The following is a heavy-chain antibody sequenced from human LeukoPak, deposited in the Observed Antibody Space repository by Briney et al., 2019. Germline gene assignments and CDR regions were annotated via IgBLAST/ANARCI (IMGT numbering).Heavy chain of an antibody. CDR2: IKQDGSEK. D-gene: IGHD3-3*01. J-gene: IGHJ4*02. CDR1: GFTFSSYW. Sequence: GGSLRLSCAASGFTFSSYWMSWVRQAPGKGLEWVANIKQDGSEKYYVDSVKGRFTISRDNAKNSLYLQMNSLRAEDTAVYYCARSDYDFWSGYSSFADYWGQETLVTVSS. V-gene: IGHV3-7*01. CDR3: ARSDYDFWSGYSSFADY.